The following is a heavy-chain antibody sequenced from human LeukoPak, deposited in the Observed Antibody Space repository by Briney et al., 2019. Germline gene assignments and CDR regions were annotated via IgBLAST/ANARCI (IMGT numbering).Heavy chain of an antibody. V-gene: IGHV4-39*07. CDR1: GDSISDSKYF. Sequence: SETLSLTCTVFGDSISDSKYFWGWIRQPPGKGLEWIGNFYSGGSTYYNPSLESRVAISEDTSGKQFSLRLGSVTAADTAVYFCARVGSGLNLYYFDYWGQGILVTVSS. D-gene: IGHD3-3*01. CDR2: FYSGGST. J-gene: IGHJ4*02. CDR3: ARVGSGLNLYYFDY.